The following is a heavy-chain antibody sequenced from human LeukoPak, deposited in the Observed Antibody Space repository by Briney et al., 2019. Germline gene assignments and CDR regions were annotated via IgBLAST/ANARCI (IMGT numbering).Heavy chain of an antibody. J-gene: IGHJ4*02. Sequence: ASVKVSCKASGYTFTSYAMHWVRQAPGQRLEWMGWINAGNGNTKYSQKFQGRVTITRGTSASTAYMELSSLRSEDTAVYYCARDSSGGFLEWDMGRYFDYWGQGTLVTVSS. CDR3: ARDSSGGFLEWDMGRYFDY. CDR2: INAGNGNT. D-gene: IGHD3-3*01. CDR1: GYTFTSYA. V-gene: IGHV1-3*01.